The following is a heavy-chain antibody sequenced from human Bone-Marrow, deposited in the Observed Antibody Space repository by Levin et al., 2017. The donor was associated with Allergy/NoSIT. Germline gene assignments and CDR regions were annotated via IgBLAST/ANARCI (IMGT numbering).Heavy chain of an antibody. CDR2: ISSSDITV. V-gene: IGHV3-48*04. J-gene: IGHJ3*02. Sequence: GESLKISCGASGFTFNTYNMNWVRQAPGKGLEWISFISSSDITVFYADSVKGRFTVSRDNAQNSLYLQMNSLTAEDTAVYYCARELERVGDTDSFDIWGPGTMVTVSS. D-gene: IGHD1-26*01. CDR1: GFTFNTYN. CDR3: ARELERVGDTDSFDI.